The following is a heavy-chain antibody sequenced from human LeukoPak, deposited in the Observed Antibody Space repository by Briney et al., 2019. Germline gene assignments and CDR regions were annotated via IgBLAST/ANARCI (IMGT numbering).Heavy chain of an antibody. CDR1: GFTFSSYA. Sequence: PGGSLRLSCAASGFTFSSYAMSWVRQAPGKGLEWVSAISGSGGSTYYADSVEGRFTISRDNSKNTLYLQMNSLRAEDTAVYYCAKRQMATKTFDYWGQGTLVTVSS. J-gene: IGHJ4*02. CDR3: AKRQMATKTFDY. V-gene: IGHV3-23*01. D-gene: IGHD5-24*01. CDR2: ISGSGGST.